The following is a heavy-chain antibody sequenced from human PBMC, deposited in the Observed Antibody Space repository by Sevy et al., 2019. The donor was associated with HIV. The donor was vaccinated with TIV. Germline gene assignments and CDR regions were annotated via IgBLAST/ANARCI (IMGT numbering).Heavy chain of an antibody. CDR3: ARDLECNGYREYGPAFNPDY. J-gene: IGHJ4*02. Sequence: GGSLRLSCAASGFSFSSYGMHWVRQAPGKGLEWLAVIWFDGGNEYYADSVKGRFTISRDIAKNTLYLQMNSLRAEDTAVYYCARDLECNGYREYGPAFNPDYSGRGTLVTVSS. CDR2: IWFDGGNE. V-gene: IGHV3-33*01. D-gene: IGHD5-12*01. CDR1: GFSFSSYG.